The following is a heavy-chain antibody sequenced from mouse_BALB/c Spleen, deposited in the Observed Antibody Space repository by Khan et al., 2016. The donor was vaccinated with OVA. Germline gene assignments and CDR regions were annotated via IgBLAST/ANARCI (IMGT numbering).Heavy chain of an antibody. CDR2: ISSVAYSI. CDR3: ARGGFAY. J-gene: IGHJ3*01. V-gene: IGHV5-15*02. Sequence: EVELVESGGGLVQPGGSRKLSCAASGFTFIDYGMAWVRQTPGKGPEWIAFISSVAYSIYYADNVTGRFTISRENAKDTLYREMSSLRSDDTAMYYCARGGFAYWGQGTLVTVSA. CDR1: GFTFIDYG.